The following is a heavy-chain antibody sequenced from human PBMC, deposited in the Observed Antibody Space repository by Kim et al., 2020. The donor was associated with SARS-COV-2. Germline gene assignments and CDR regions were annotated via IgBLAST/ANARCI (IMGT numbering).Heavy chain of an antibody. CDR2: ISAYNGNT. CDR1: GYTFTNYG. Sequence: ASVKVSCKASGYTFTNYGISWVRQAPGQGLEWMGWISAYNGNTNYAQNLQGRVTMTTDTSTSTVYMELRSLRSDDTAVYYCARDRDCGGDCYPDAFDIWGQWTLVTVSS. V-gene: IGHV1-18*01. D-gene: IGHD2-21*02. J-gene: IGHJ3*02. CDR3: ARDRDCGGDCYPDAFDI.